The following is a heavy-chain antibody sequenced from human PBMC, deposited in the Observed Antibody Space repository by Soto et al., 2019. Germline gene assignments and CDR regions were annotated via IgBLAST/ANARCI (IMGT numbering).Heavy chain of an antibody. CDR1: GGSISSGGYY. V-gene: IGHV4-31*03. D-gene: IGHD6-13*01. J-gene: IGHJ4*02. CDR2: IYYSGST. CDR3: ARDSPSTDIAAAGPYFDY. Sequence: PSETLSLTCTVSGGSISSGGYYWSWIRQHPGKGLEWIGYIYYSGSTYYNPSLKSRVTISVDTSKNQFSLKLSSVTAADTAVYYCARDSPSTDIAAAGPYFDYWGQGTLVTVS.